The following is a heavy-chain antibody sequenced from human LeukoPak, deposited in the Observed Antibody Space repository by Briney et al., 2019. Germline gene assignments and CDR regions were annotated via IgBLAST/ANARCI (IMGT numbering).Heavy chain of an antibody. CDR1: GHTFTIYY. CDR2: INPSGGST. J-gene: IGHJ5*02. D-gene: IGHD3-22*01. Sequence: ASVKVSSKASGHTFTIYYMHWVRQAPGQGLEWMGIINPSGGSTSYAQKFQGRVTMTRDMSTSTVYMELSSLRSEDTAVYYCARDRKDYYDSSGYYISWWFDPWGQGTLVTVSS. V-gene: IGHV1-46*01. CDR3: ARDRKDYYDSSGYYISWWFDP.